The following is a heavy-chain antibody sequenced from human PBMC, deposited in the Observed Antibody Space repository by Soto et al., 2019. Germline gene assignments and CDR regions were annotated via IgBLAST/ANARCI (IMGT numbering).Heavy chain of an antibody. CDR3: AREEVVGPPAIGAPMDV. J-gene: IGHJ6*02. CDR1: GGTFSSYA. V-gene: IGHV1-69*13. Sequence: SVKVSCKASGGTFSSYAISWVRQAPGQGLEWMGGIIPIFGTANYAQKFQGRVTITADESTSTAYMELSSLRSEDTAVYYCAREEVVGPPAIGAPMDVWGQGTTVTVSS. D-gene: IGHD2-2*01. CDR2: IIPIFGTA.